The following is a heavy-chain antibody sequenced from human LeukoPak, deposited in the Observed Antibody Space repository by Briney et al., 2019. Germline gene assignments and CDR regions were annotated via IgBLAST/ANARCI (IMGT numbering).Heavy chain of an antibody. CDR1: GGSFSGYY. D-gene: IGHD2-2*02. Sequence: SETLSLTCAVYGGSFSGYYWSWIRQPPGKGLEWIGEINHSGSTNYNPSLKSRVTISVETSKNQFSLKLSSVTAADTAVYYCARGGIVVVPAAIPLFDYWGQGTLVTVSS. CDR2: INHSGST. V-gene: IGHV4-34*01. CDR3: ARGGIVVVPAAIPLFDY. J-gene: IGHJ4*02.